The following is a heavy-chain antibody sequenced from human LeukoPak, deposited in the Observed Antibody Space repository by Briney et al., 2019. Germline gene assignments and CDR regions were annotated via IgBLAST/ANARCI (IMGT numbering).Heavy chain of an antibody. J-gene: IGHJ4*02. CDR3: VRALLGIIGY. Sequence: SETLSLTCAVYGGSFCGYYWIWLRQPPGKGLEWIGEINNSESTNYNPFLKSRVTTTVDTSKNQLSLTLSSVTAADTAVYYCVRALLGIIGYWGQGTLVTVSS. D-gene: IGHD7-27*01. CDR1: GGSFCGYY. CDR2: INNSEST. V-gene: IGHV4-34*01.